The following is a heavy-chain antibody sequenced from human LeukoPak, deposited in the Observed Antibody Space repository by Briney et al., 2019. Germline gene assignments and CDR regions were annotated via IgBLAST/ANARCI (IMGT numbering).Heavy chain of an antibody. Sequence: PSETLSLTCTVSGGSISSGGYYWSWIRQHPRKGLEWIGYIYYSGSTYYNPSLKSRVTISVDTSKNQFSLKLSSVTAADTAVYYCARDDPAGSFDYWGQGTLVTVSS. J-gene: IGHJ4*02. CDR1: GGSISSGGYY. CDR3: ARDDPAGSFDY. CDR2: IYYSGST. V-gene: IGHV4-31*03.